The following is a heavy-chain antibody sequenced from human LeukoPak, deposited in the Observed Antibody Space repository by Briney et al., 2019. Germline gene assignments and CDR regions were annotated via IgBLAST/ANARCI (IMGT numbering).Heavy chain of an antibody. D-gene: IGHD3-10*01. CDR1: GFTFSSYS. CDR2: ISSSSYI. Sequence: GGSLRLSCAASGFTFSSYSMNWVRQAPGKGLEWVSSISSSSYIYYADSVKGRFTISRDNAKNSLYLQMNSLRAEDTAVYYCARTHLSFGGDFDYWGQGTLVTVSS. CDR3: ARTHLSFGGDFDY. V-gene: IGHV3-21*01. J-gene: IGHJ4*02.